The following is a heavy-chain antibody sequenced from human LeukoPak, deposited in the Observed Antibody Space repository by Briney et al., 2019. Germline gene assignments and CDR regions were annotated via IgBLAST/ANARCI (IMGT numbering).Heavy chain of an antibody. Sequence: PSETLPLTCTVSGGSISSYYWSWIRQPPGKGLEWIGYIYYSGSTNYNPSLKSRVTISVDTSKNQFSLKLSSVTAADTAVYYCARDGRRGSGSYFDYWGQGTLVTVSS. CDR1: GGSISSYY. J-gene: IGHJ4*02. CDR3: ARDGRRGSGSYFDY. V-gene: IGHV4-59*01. CDR2: IYYSGST. D-gene: IGHD3-10*01.